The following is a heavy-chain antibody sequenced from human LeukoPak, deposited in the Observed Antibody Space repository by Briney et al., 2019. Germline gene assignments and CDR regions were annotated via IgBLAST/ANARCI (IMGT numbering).Heavy chain of an antibody. Sequence: SETLSLTCTVSGGSISSYYWSWIRQPPGKGLEWIGYTYYTGSTDYNPSLKSRVTISVDTSKNQFSLKLSSVTAADTAVYYCARLRGRDWFHFDYWGQGTLVTVSS. J-gene: IGHJ4*02. CDR3: ARLRGRDWFHFDY. V-gene: IGHV4-59*08. CDR2: TYYTGST. CDR1: GGSISSYY. D-gene: IGHD3-9*01.